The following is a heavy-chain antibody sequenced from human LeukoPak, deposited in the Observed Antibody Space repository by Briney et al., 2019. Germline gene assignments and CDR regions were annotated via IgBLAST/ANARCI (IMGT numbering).Heavy chain of an antibody. Sequence: GEPLKISCKGSGYSFTSYWISWVRQMPGNGLEWMGRIDPSDSYTNYSPSSQGHVTISADKSISTAYLQWSSLKASDTAMYYCARSGESGWLGKSDYWGQGTLVTVSS. CDR3: ARSGESGWLGKSDY. CDR2: IDPSDSYT. V-gene: IGHV5-10-1*01. D-gene: IGHD6-19*01. J-gene: IGHJ4*02. CDR1: GYSFTSYW.